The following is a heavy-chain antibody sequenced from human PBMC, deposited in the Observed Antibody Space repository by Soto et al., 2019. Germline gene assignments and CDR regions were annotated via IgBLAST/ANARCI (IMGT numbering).Heavy chain of an antibody. D-gene: IGHD1-1*01. CDR3: AREVVTTEWYFDN. Sequence: QVQLMESGGGVVQPGGSLRLSFVNSGFTFSSHSMHWFRQAPGKGLEWAAVTSANDGTKFYTDSVKGRFTVSRDNSKNTLYLQMNSLRVEDTAVYYCAREVVTTEWYFDNWGQGILVIVSS. V-gene: IGHV3-30-3*01. CDR1: GFTFSSHS. CDR2: TSANDGTK. J-gene: IGHJ4*02.